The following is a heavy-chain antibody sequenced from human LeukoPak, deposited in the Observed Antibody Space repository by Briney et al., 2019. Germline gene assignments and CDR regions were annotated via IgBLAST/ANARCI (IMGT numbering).Heavy chain of an antibody. CDR1: GFTFSNYA. J-gene: IGHJ4*02. CDR2: ISDSGGST. Sequence: PGGSLRLSCAASGFTFSNYAMTWVRQAPGKGLEWVSGISDSGGSTYYADSVKGRFTISRDNSKNTLYLQMNSLRAEDTAVYYCVKSLSGGGYYFEYWGQGTLVTVSS. V-gene: IGHV3-23*01. D-gene: IGHD3-10*01. CDR3: VKSLSGGGYYFEY.